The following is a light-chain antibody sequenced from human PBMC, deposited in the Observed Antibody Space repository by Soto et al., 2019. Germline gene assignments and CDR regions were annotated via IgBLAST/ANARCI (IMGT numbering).Light chain of an antibody. CDR2: DVS. J-gene: IGKJ5*01. Sequence: EMVLTQSPATLSLSPGERATLSSRASQSVSSYLAWYQQKPGQAPRLLIYDVSNRATGIPVRFRGSGSGTDFTLTISILEPEDFAVYYCQLRSTWPPITFGQGTRLEIK. CDR1: QSVSSY. CDR3: QLRSTWPPIT. V-gene: IGKV3-11*01.